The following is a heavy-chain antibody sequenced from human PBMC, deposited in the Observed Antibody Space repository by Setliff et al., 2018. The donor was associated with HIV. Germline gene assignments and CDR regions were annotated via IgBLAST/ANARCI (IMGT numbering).Heavy chain of an antibody. D-gene: IGHD3-16*01. CDR3: AVRPGGHMDV. CDR1: GFTFSTYS. CDR2: ISSTSEYI. V-gene: IGHV3-21*04. Sequence: GGSLRLSCAASGFTFSTYSMTWVRQAPGKGLEWVSSISSTSEYIYCADSVKGRFTISRDNAKNSLYLQMNSLRTEDTAIYYCAVRPGGHMDVWGRGTTVTVSS. J-gene: IGHJ6*03.